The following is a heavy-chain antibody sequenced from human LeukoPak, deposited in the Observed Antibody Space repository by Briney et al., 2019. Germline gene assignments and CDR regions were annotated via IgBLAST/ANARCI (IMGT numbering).Heavy chain of an antibody. CDR3: ASRGGDGKIPIYYYYYMDV. CDR2: ISSSSSYI. CDR1: GFTFSSYS. J-gene: IGHJ6*03. V-gene: IGHV3-21*01. Sequence: PGGSLRLSCAASGFTFSSYSMNWVRQAPGKGLEWVSSISSSSSYIYYADSVKGRFTISRDNAKNSLYLQMNSLRAEDTAVYYCASRGGDGKIPIYYYYYMDVWGKGTTVTVSS. D-gene: IGHD2-21*02.